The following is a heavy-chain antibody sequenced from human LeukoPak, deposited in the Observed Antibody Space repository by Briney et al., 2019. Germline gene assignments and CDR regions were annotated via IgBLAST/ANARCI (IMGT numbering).Heavy chain of an antibody. CDR3: AKRGVVIRVILVGFHKEAYYFDS. V-gene: IGHV3-23*01. CDR1: GITLSNYG. CDR2: ISGSGGRT. Sequence: GGSLRLSCAVSGITLSNYGMSWVRLAPGKGLEWVAGISGSGGRTDYADSVKGRFTISRDNAKNTLYLQMNSLRAEDTAVYFCAKRGVVIRVILVGFHKEAYYFDSWGQGALVTVSS. D-gene: IGHD3-22*01. J-gene: IGHJ4*02.